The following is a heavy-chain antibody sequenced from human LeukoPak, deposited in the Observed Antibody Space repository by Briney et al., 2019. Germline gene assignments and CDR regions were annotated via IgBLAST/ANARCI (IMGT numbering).Heavy chain of an antibody. D-gene: IGHD1-26*01. J-gene: IGHJ6*03. CDR3: ARSGDYYYYMDV. CDR2: INHSGST. V-gene: IGHV4-34*01. CDR1: GGSFSGYY. Sequence: PSETLSHTCAVYGGSFSGYYWSWIRQPPGKGMELLGEINHSGSTNYNPSLKSRVTIPVDTSKNQFSLKLSSVTAADTAVYYSARSGDYYYYMDVWGKGTTVTVSS.